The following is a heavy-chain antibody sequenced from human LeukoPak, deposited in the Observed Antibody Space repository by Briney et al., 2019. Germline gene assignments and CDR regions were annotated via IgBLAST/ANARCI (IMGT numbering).Heavy chain of an antibody. Sequence: PGGSLRLSCAASGFTFDDYGMSWVRQAPGKGLEWVSGIRNGGNIGYADSVKGRFTISRDNSKNTLYLQMNSLRAEDTAVYYCAREDLGGAFDIWGQGTMVTVSS. CDR2: IRNGGNI. CDR3: AREDLGGAFDI. CDR1: GFTFDDYG. V-gene: IGHV3-20*04. J-gene: IGHJ3*02. D-gene: IGHD3-16*01.